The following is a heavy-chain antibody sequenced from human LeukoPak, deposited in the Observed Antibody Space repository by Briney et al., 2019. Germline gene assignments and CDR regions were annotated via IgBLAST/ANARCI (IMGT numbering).Heavy chain of an antibody. V-gene: IGHV4-59*01. CDR3: AKGGSYWYFDL. CDR2: IYYSGST. J-gene: IGHJ2*01. CDR1: GGSISSYY. D-gene: IGHD1-26*01. Sequence: PSETLSLTCTVSGGSISSYYWSWIRQPPGKGLEWMGYIYYSGSTNYNPSLKSRVTISVDTSKNQFSLKLSSVTAADTAVYYCAKGGSYWYFDLWGRGTLVTVSS.